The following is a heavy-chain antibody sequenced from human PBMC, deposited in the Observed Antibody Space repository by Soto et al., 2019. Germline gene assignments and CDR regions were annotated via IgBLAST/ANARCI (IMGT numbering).Heavy chain of an antibody. D-gene: IGHD3-3*01. V-gene: IGHV4-34*01. CDR3: AFFCQREHGIRQVRSVSAGLLNRSSDL. Sequence: PGKGLEWMGEINHSGSTNSNPSLKSRVTISVDTSKNQFSLKLSSVTAADTAVYYCAFFCQREHGIRQVRSVSAGLLNRSSDL. J-gene: IGHJ2*01. CDR2: INHSGST.